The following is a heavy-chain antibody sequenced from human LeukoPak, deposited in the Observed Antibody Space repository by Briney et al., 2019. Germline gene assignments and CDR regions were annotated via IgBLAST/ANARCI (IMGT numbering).Heavy chain of an antibody. CDR3: ARVASSSWQTFDY. V-gene: IGHV1-69*01. CDR2: LIPIIGSG. D-gene: IGHD6-13*01. J-gene: IGHJ4*02. CDR1: VCAVTIYT. Sequence: GASVTVSFTSAVCAVTIYTISLVWQAPGQGLGWMGGLIPIIGSGNYPQNFQGRVTITADESTSTAYMELSSLRSEDTAVYYCARVASSSWQTFDYWGQGTLVTVSS.